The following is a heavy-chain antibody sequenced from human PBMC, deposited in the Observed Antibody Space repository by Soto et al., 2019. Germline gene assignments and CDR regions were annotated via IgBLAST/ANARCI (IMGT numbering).Heavy chain of an antibody. J-gene: IGHJ5*02. CDR1: GYTFTSYG. V-gene: IGHV1-18*01. D-gene: IGHD5-18*01. CDR3: ATDQQGRVDTAMVQADWFDP. Sequence: QVQLVQSGAEVKKPGASVKVSCKASGYTFTSYGISWVRQAPGQGLEWMGWISAYNGNTNYAQKLQGRVTMTTDTSTSTAYMDMRSLTCDDTAVYYCATDQQGRVDTAMVQADWFDPWGQGTLVTVSS. CDR2: ISAYNGNT.